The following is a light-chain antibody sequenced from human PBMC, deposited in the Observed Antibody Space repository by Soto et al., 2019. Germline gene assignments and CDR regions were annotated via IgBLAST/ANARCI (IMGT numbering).Light chain of an antibody. J-gene: IGLJ3*02. CDR1: RSDVGGYRF. CDR2: DVD. Sequence: QSALTQPRSVSGSPGQSVTISCTGARSDVGGYRFVSWYQQHPDKAPKLMIYDVDKWPSGVPDRFSGSKSGNTASLTISGLQAEDEADFCCSDAGGFTWVFGGGTKLTVL. CDR3: CSDAGGFTWV. V-gene: IGLV2-11*01.